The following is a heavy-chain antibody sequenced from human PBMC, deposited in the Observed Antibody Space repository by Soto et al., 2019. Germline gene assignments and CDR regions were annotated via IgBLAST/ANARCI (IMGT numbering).Heavy chain of an antibody. CDR2: IYHSGST. V-gene: IGHV4-30-2*01. J-gene: IGHJ4*02. CDR1: GGSISSGGYF. Sequence: SETLSLTCAVSGGSISSGGYFWSWIRQPPGKGLEWIGYIYHSGSTNYNPCLKSRVTISVDKSNNQFSLKLSSVTAADTAVYYCARGYHLIDYWGQGTLVTVSS. D-gene: IGHD5-12*01. CDR3: ARGYHLIDY.